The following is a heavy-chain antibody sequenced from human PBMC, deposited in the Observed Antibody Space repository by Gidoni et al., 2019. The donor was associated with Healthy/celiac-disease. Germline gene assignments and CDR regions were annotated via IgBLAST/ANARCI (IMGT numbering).Heavy chain of an antibody. D-gene: IGHD3-3*01. Sequence: QVQLQESGPGLVKPSETLSLTCTVSGGSISSYYWSWIRQPPGKGLEWIGYIYYSGSTNYNPSLKSRVTISVDTSKNQFSLKLSSVTAADTAVYYCAGGGFWSGYPLWGQGTLVTVSS. V-gene: IGHV4-59*01. CDR3: AGGGFWSGYPL. J-gene: IGHJ4*02. CDR1: GGSISSYY. CDR2: IYYSGST.